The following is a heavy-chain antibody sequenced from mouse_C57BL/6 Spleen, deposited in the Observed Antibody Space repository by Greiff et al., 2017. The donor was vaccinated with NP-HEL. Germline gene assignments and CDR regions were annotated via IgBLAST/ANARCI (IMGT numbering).Heavy chain of an antibody. CDR2: ISSGSSTI. CDR3: ARRRLGLYAMDY. Sequence: EVQRVESGGGLVKPGGSLKLPCAASGFTFSDYGMHWVRQAPEKGLEWVAYISSGSSTIYYADTVQGRFTISRDNAKNTLGLQMTRLRSEDTAMYYGARRRLGLYAMDYWGQGTSVTVSS. CDR1: GFTFSDYG. J-gene: IGHJ4*01. D-gene: IGHD3-2*02. V-gene: IGHV5-17*01.